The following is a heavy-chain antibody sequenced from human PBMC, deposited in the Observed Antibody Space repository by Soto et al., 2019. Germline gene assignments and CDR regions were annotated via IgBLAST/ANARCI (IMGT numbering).Heavy chain of an antibody. D-gene: IGHD3-10*01. CDR1: GYTFTSYA. CDR3: ARSSHGSGSYYLHAFDI. Sequence: ASVKVSCKASGYTFTSYAMHWVRQAPGQRLEWMGWINAGNGNTKYSQKFQGRVTITRDTSASTAYMELSSLRSEDTAVYYCARSSHGSGSYYLHAFDIWGQGTMVTVSS. V-gene: IGHV1-3*01. J-gene: IGHJ3*02. CDR2: INAGNGNT.